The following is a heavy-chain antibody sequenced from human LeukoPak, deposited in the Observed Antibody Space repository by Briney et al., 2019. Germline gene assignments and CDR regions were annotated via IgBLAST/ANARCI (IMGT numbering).Heavy chain of an antibody. D-gene: IGHD1-26*01. CDR1: GFTFSSYN. J-gene: IGHJ5*02. V-gene: IGHV3-21*01. CDR2: ITSGSSYI. CDR3: ARAGSGRSPDWFDP. Sequence: GGSLRLSCAASGFTFSSYNMNWVRQAPGQGLEWVSSITSGSSYIYYADSVKGRFTISRDNAKSSLYLQMNSLRAEDTAVYYCARAGSGRSPDWFDPWGQGTLVTVSS.